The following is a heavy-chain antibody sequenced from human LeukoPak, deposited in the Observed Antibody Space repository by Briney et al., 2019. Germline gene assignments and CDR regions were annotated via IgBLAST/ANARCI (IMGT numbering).Heavy chain of an antibody. J-gene: IGHJ4*02. Sequence: SQTLSLTCAVSGGSISSGGYSWSWIRQPPGKGLEWIGYIYHSGSTYYNPSLKSRVTISVDRSKNQFSLNLSSVTAADTALYYCARVSTPYYGRGNYFYYWGQGTLVTVSS. CDR2: IYHSGST. CDR1: GGSISSGGYS. V-gene: IGHV4-30-2*01. CDR3: ARVSTPYYGRGNYFYY. D-gene: IGHD4-17*01.